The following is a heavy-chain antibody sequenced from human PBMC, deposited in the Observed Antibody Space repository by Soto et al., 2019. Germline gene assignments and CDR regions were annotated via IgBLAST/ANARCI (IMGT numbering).Heavy chain of an antibody. V-gene: IGHV2-5*01. D-gene: IGHD3-22*01. Sequence: TLSLTCTVSGGSISSYYWSWIRQPPGKALEWLALIYWNDDKRYSPSLKSRLTITKDTSKNQVVLTMTNMDPVDTATYYCAHSPNYYDSSGYYPRLYYFDYWGQGTLVTVSS. CDR3: AHSPNYYDSSGYYPRLYYFDY. J-gene: IGHJ4*02. CDR1: GGSISSYYW. CDR2: IYWNDDK.